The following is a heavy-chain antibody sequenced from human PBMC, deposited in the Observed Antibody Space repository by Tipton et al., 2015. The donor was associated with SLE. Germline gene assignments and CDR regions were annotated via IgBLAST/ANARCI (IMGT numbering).Heavy chain of an antibody. D-gene: IGHD1-26*01. CDR2: ISGDGDTT. V-gene: IGHV3-64D*09. J-gene: IGHJ4*02. CDR1: KFPFSRYS. CDR3: AKDRGSYYALDY. Sequence: SLRLSCSASKFPFSRYSIHWVRQAPGKGLEYVSAISGDGDTTYYADSVRGRFTISRDNSKNTLYLQMNSLRVEDTAMYYCAKDRGSYYALDYWGQGTLVTVPS.